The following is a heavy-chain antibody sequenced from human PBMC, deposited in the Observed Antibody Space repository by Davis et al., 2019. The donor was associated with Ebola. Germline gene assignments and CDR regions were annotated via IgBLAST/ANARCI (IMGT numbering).Heavy chain of an antibody. CDR2: IGLSGSTI. J-gene: IGHJ3*02. V-gene: IGHV3-11*01. Sequence: PGGSLRLSCAASGFTFSDHYMTWIRQAPGKGLECVSCIGLSGSTIYYADSVKGRFTISRDNAKNSLYLQMNSLRAEDTAVYYCARQYYDTSGYFWSGAFDIWGQGTMVTVSS. CDR1: GFTFSDHY. D-gene: IGHD3-22*01. CDR3: ARQYYDTSGYFWSGAFDI.